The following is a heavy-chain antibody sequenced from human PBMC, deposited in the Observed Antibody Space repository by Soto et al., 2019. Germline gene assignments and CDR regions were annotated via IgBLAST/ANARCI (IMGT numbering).Heavy chain of an antibody. CDR2: ISGSGGST. V-gene: IGHV3-23*01. D-gene: IGHD3-9*01. J-gene: IGHJ6*02. Sequence: GGSLXLSCAASGFTFSSYAMSWVRQAPGKGLEWVSAISGSGGSTYYADSVKGRFTISRDNSKNTLYLQMNSLRAEDTAVYYCAKVLRYFDWLPYYGMDVWGQGTTVTVSS. CDR3: AKVLRYFDWLPYYGMDV. CDR1: GFTFSSYA.